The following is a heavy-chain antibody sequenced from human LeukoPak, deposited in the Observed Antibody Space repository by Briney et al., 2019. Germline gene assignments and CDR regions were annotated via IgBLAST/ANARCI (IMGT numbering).Heavy chain of an antibody. CDR2: IKEDGSEN. J-gene: IGHJ4*02. CDR3: SRLRGDS. Sequence: GGSLRLSCAAYGFTFSSHWMSWVRQAQGGGLEWLANIKEDGSENYYVDSVKGRFTISRDNAKNSLYLQMNSLRAEDTAVYYCSRLRGDSWGQGTLVTVSS. CDR1: GFTFSSHW. V-gene: IGHV3-7*03.